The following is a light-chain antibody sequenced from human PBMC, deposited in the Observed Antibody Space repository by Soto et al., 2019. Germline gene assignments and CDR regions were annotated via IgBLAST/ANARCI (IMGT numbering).Light chain of an antibody. V-gene: IGKV3-11*01. CDR1: QSVSSY. CDR2: HAS. J-gene: IGKJ1*01. Sequence: EVVLTQSPATLSLSPGESATLSCRASQSVSSYLAWYQQKPGQGPSLLIYHASNRATGVSARFSGSGSGTDFTLTISRLEPEDFAVYYCHQRSSWPRGTFGQGTKVDIK. CDR3: HQRSSWPRGT.